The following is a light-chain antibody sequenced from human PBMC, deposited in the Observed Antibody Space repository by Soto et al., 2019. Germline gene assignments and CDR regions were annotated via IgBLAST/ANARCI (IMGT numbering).Light chain of an antibody. Sequence: EIQMTQSPSSLSASVGDRVTITCQASQDISNYLNWYQQKPGKAPKLLIYRASNLETGVPSRFSGSGSGTDFTFTISSLQPEDIATYYCQQYDNLPSYTFGQGTKLEIK. V-gene: IGKV1-33*01. CDR1: QDISNY. CDR2: RAS. CDR3: QQYDNLPSYT. J-gene: IGKJ2*01.